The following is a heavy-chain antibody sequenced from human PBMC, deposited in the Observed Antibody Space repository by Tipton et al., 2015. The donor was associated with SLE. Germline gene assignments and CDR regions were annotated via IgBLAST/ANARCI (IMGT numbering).Heavy chain of an antibody. D-gene: IGHD6-19*01. CDR2: INYSGST. Sequence: TLSLTCAVYGGSFSGDYLVWIRQPPGKGLEWIGSINYSGSTYYNPSLKSRVTISVDTSKNQFSLTLRSVTAEDTAVYYCARRVSGWSYMDVWGQGTTVTVSS. J-gene: IGHJ6*02. CDR1: GGSFSGDY. CDR3: ARRVSGWSYMDV. V-gene: IGHV4-34*01.